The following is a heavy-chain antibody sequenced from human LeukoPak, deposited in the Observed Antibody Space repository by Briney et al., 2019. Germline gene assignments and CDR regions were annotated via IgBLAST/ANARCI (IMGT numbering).Heavy chain of an antibody. V-gene: IGHV3-73*01. CDR2: IRSKANTYAT. CDR1: GFTFSGSA. Sequence: GGSLKLSCAASGFTFSGSAMHWVRQASGKGLEWVGRIRSKANTYATAYAASVKGRFTISRDDSKNTAYLQLNSLKTEDTAVYYCSAAVGTDFNDYGMDVWGQGTTVTVSS. D-gene: IGHD6-13*01. CDR3: SAAVGTDFNDYGMDV. J-gene: IGHJ6*02.